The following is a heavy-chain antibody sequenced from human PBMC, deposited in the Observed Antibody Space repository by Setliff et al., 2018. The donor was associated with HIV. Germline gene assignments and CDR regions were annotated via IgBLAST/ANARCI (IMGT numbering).Heavy chain of an antibody. J-gene: IGHJ5*02. D-gene: IGHD1-26*01. V-gene: IGHV1-2*02. Sequence: GASVKVSCKVSGYTFSAYYLHWVRRAPGQGREWMGWINPNSGATKYAQNFQGRVTMTRDTPISTAYMDLSSLTSDDTAVYYCALASIVSTARWNHWGRGTLVTVSS. CDR2: INPNSGAT. CDR3: ALASIVSTARWNH. CDR1: GYTFSAYY.